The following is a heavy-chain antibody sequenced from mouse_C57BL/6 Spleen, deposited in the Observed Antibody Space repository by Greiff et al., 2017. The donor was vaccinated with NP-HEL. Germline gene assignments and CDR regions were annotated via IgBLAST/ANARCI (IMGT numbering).Heavy chain of an antibody. D-gene: IGHD1-1*01. CDR2: IYPGVGDT. Sequence: QVQLQQSGPELVKPGASVKISCKASGYAFSSSWMNWVKQRPGRGLEWIGRIYPGVGDTNYNGKFKGKATLTADNSSSRAYMLHSSLTSEDSAVYLCARQATVVPYCVDYWGEGTTLTVSS. CDR1: GYAFSSSW. V-gene: IGHV1-82*01. CDR3: ARQATVVPYCVDY. J-gene: IGHJ2*01.